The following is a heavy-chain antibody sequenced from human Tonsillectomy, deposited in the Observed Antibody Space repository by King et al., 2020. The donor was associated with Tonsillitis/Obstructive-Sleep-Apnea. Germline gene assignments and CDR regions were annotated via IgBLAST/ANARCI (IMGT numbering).Heavy chain of an antibody. CDR3: AREGIYYSSGYADAFDI. Sequence: VQLVESGGGVVQPGRSLRLSCAASGFIFSDYAIHWVRQAPGKGLEWVAVISYDGSNKYYADSVKGRFTISRDNSKNTLDLQMNSLRAEDTAAYYCAREGIYYSSGYADAFDIWGQGTMVTVSS. J-gene: IGHJ3*02. CDR2: ISYDGSNK. CDR1: GFIFSDYA. D-gene: IGHD3-22*01. V-gene: IGHV3-30*04.